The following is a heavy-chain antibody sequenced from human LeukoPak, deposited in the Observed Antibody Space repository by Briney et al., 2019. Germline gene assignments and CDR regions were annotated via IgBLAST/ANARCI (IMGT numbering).Heavy chain of an antibody. D-gene: IGHD1-14*01. CDR2: ISGSGGTT. CDR3: AKDGQVNQPDRLFTD. V-gene: IGHV3-23*01. CDR1: GFTVSSDF. Sequence: PGGSLRLSCAVSGFTVSSDFMYWVRQAPGKGLEWVSVISGSGGTTHYADSVKGRFTISRDNSKNTLYLQMNSLRGEDTAVYYCAKDGQVNQPDRLFTDWGQGTLVIVSS. J-gene: IGHJ4*02.